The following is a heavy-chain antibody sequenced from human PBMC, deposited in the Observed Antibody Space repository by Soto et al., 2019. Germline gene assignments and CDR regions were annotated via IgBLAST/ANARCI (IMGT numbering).Heavy chain of an antibody. V-gene: IGHV3-30*18. D-gene: IGHD6-6*01. CDR1: GFTFSSYG. CDR2: ISYDGSNK. Sequence: SLRLSCAASGFTFSSYGMHWVRQAPGKGLEWVAVISYDGSNKYYADSVKGRFTISRDNSKNTLYLQMNSLRAEDTAVYYCAKDGSSSTRNYFDYWGQGTLVTVSS. J-gene: IGHJ4*02. CDR3: AKDGSSSTRNYFDY.